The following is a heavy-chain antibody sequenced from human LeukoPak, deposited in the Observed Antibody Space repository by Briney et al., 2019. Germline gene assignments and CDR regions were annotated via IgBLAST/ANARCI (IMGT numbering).Heavy chain of an antibody. CDR3: ARGRSNYYGMDV. Sequence: PSETLSLTCTVSGGSISSYYWSWIRRPPGKGLEWIGYIYYNGNTNYSPSLKSRVTMSVDTSKNLFSLKVSSVSAADTAVYYCARGRSNYYGMDVWGQGTTVTVSS. J-gene: IGHJ6*02. CDR2: IYYNGNT. V-gene: IGHV4-59*01. D-gene: IGHD1-26*01. CDR1: GGSISSYY.